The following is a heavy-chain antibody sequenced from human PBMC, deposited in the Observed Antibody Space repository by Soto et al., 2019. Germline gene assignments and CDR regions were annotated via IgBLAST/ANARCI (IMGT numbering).Heavy chain of an antibody. Sequence: EVRLVESGGGLVKPGGYLRLSCAASGFTFSNAWMSWVRQAPGKGLEWVGRIKSQTDGGTTHYAAPVKARFTISRDDSINTLYLQMSSLKTDDTAMYYCTTVGYRDYGLALAVWGQWTLVTVSP. CDR2: IKSQTDGGTT. D-gene: IGHD4-17*01. J-gene: IGHJ3*01. CDR1: GFTFSNAW. CDR3: TTVGYRDYGLALAV. V-gene: IGHV3-15*01.